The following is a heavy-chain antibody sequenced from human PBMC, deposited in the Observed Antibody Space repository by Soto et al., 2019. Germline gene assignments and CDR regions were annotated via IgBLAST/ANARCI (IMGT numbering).Heavy chain of an antibody. CDR3: ATRWEAAAEDY. CDR1: GFTFSSYG. D-gene: IGHD6-13*01. J-gene: IGHJ4*02. V-gene: IGHV3-30*03. CDR2: ISYDGSNK. Sequence: PGGSLRLSCAASGFTFSSYGMHWVRQAPGKGLEWVAVISYDGSNKYYAESVKGRFTISRDNSKNTLYLQMNSLRAEDTAVYYCATRWEAAAEDYWGQGTLVTVSS.